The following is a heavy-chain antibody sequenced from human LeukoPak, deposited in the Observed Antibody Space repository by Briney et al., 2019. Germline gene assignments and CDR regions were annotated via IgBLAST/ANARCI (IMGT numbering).Heavy chain of an antibody. D-gene: IGHD5-12*01. V-gene: IGHV3-21*01. CDR2: ISSSSSYL. Sequence: PGGSLRLSCAASGFPFSSYSLNWLRQAPGKGLEGVSSISSSSSYLYHADAVKCRFTISRDNAKNSLYLQMNSLRAEDTAAYYCGRGGGYSGYDFDYWGQGTLVTVSS. J-gene: IGHJ4*02. CDR1: GFPFSSYS. CDR3: GRGGGYSGYDFDY.